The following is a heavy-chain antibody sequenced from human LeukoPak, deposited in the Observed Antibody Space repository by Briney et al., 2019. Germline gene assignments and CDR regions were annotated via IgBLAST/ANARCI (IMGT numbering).Heavy chain of an antibody. J-gene: IGHJ5*02. CDR1: GGTFSSYA. D-gene: IGHD3-10*01. CDR3: ARGRLWFGANWFDP. V-gene: IGHV1-69*05. CDR2: IIPIFGTA. Sequence: GASVKVSCKASGGTFSSYAISWVRQAPGQGLEWMGGIIPIFGTANYAQKFQGRVTMTRDTSISTAYMELSRLRSDDTAVYYCARGRLWFGANWFDPWGQGTLVTVSS.